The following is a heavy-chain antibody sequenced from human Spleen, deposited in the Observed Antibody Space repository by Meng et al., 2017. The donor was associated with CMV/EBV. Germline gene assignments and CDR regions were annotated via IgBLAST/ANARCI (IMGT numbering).Heavy chain of an antibody. CDR3: ARDFYQYDSSGYYEDNFDI. J-gene: IGHJ3*02. CDR2: ISSYDGRA. Sequence: ASVKVSCKASGYTFTSYGISWVRQAPGQGLEWMGWISSYDGRANYGQKVQGRLTMTTDTSTSTAYMELRSLRSEDTAVYYCARDFYQYDSSGYYEDNFDIWGQGTMVTVSS. D-gene: IGHD3-22*01. V-gene: IGHV1-18*01. CDR1: GYTFTSYG.